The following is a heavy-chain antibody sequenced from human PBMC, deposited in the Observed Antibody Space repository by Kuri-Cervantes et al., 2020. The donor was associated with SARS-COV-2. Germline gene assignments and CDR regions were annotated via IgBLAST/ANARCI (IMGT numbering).Heavy chain of an antibody. V-gene: IGHV4-39*01. D-gene: IGHD3-3*01. CDR1: GGSISSSSYY. CDR2: IYYSGST. CDR3: ARYFWSGAYYFDY. J-gene: IGHJ4*02. Sequence: SETLSLTCTVSGGSISSSSYYWGWIRQPPGKGLEWIGSIYYSGSTYYNPSLKSRVTISVDTSKNQFSLKLSSVTAADTAVYYCARYFWSGAYYFDYWGQETLVTVSS.